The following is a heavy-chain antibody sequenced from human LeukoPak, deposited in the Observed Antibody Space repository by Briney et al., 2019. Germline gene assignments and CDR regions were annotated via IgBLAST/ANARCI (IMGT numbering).Heavy chain of an antibody. J-gene: IGHJ4*02. V-gene: IGHV3-15*01. D-gene: IGHD3-22*01. CDR2: IKSKTDGGTT. Sequence: GGTLRLSCAASGFTFSNAWMSWVRQAPGKGLEWVGRIKSKTDGGTTDYAAPVKGRFTISRDDSKNTLYLQMNSLKTEDTAVYYCIRNVLDYYDSSGYEYWGQGTLVTVSS. CDR1: GFTFSNAW. CDR3: IRNVLDYYDSSGYEY.